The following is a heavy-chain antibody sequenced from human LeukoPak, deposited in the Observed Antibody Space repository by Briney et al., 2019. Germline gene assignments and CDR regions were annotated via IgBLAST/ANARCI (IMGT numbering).Heavy chain of an antibody. Sequence: GGSLRLSCTASGFTIGSYWMSWVRQTPGKGLEWVANIKGDGSEKYYVDSVKGRFTISRDNAKNSLYLQMNSLRAEDTAVYSCARASSYYYASGSYLEGYWGQGTLVTVSS. D-gene: IGHD3-10*01. J-gene: IGHJ4*02. CDR3: ARASSYYYASGSYLEGY. V-gene: IGHV3-7*04. CDR1: GFTIGSYW. CDR2: IKGDGSEK.